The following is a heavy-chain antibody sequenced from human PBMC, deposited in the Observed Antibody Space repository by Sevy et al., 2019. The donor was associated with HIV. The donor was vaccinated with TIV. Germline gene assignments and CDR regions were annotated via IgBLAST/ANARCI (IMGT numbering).Heavy chain of an antibody. CDR2: ISAYNGNT. CDR1: GYTVTSYG. CDR3: ARDLEDIVVVPAAMEFDP. V-gene: IGHV1-18*04. Sequence: ASVKVSCKASGYTVTSYGISWVRQAPGQGLEWMGWISAYNGNTNYAQKLQGRVTMTTDTSTSTAYMELRSLRSDDTAVYYCARDLEDIVVVPAAMEFDPWGQGTLVTVSS. D-gene: IGHD2-2*01. J-gene: IGHJ5*02.